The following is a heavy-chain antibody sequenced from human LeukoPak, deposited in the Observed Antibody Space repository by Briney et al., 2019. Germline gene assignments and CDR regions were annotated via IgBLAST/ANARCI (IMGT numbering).Heavy chain of an antibody. J-gene: IGHJ2*01. CDR1: GFTFSSYS. Sequence: GGSLRLSCAASGFTFSSYSMNWVRQAPGKGLEWVSYISSSSSTIYYADSVKGRFTISRDNAKNSLYLQMNSLRAEDTAVYYCARDAHGFYGDIPTWYFDLWGRGTLVTVSS. CDR2: ISSSSSTI. V-gene: IGHV3-48*01. CDR3: ARDAHGFYGDIPTWYFDL. D-gene: IGHD4-17*01.